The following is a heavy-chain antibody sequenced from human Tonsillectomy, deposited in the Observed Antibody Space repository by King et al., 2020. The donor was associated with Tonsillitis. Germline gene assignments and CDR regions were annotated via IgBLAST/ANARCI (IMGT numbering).Heavy chain of an antibody. CDR1: GFTFSSYA. CDR3: AKLGSFDY. CDR2: IIGCGVIQ. J-gene: IGHJ4*02. D-gene: IGHD3-10*01. Sequence: VQLLESGGGVVQPGGSLRLSCAASGFTFSSYAMSCVRQAAGKGLEWVSAIIGCGVIQYYAYSVKCRFTISRDNSKNTLYLQMNGLRSEDTAVYYCAKLGSFDYWGQGTLVTVSS. V-gene: IGHV3-23*01.